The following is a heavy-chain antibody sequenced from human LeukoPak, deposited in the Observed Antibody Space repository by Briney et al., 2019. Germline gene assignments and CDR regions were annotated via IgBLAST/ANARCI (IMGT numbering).Heavy chain of an antibody. D-gene: IGHD3-22*01. CDR3: ARGRGSGYYYGDH. V-gene: IGHV3-30*19. Sequence: GGSLRLSCAAPGFTFSSYGMHWVRQAPGKGLEWVAVISYDGSNKYYADSVKGRFTISRDNSKNTLYLQMNSLRAEDTAVYYCARGRGSGYYYGDHWGQGTLVTVSS. CDR2: ISYDGSNK. CDR1: GFTFSSYG. J-gene: IGHJ4*02.